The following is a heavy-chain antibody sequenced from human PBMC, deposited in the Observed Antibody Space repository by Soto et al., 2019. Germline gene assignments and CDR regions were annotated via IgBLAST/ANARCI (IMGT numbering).Heavy chain of an antibody. CDR1: GGSINGYY. CDR3: TRVGGYYGDYPNFDY. Sequence: SETLSLTCTVSGGSINGYYWSWIRQPPGKGLQWIGNIYYSGSTNYNPSLKSRVTISVVSSKNQVSLKLSSVTAADTAVYYCTRVGGYYGDYPNFDYWGQGTLVTVSS. V-gene: IGHV4-59*01. D-gene: IGHD4-17*01. J-gene: IGHJ4*02. CDR2: IYYSGST.